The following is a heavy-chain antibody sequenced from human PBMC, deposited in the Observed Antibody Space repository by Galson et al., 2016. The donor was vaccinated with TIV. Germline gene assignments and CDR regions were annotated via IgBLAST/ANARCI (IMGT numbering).Heavy chain of an antibody. J-gene: IGHJ2*01. V-gene: IGHV3-30-3*01. CDR1: GFALSSFA. CDR2: ISSGGSNQ. CDR3: ARPASVTPRLRYLDL. D-gene: IGHD4-23*01. Sequence: SLRLSCAASGFALSSFAIHWVRQAPGKGLEWVALISSGGSNQYFADSVQGRFTISRDNSNNTLSLQMTNLRPEDTAVYYCARPASVTPRLRYLDLRGRGTPLIVS.